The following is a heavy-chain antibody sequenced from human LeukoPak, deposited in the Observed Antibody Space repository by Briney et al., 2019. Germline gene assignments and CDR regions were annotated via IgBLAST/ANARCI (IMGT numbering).Heavy chain of an antibody. D-gene: IGHD2-2*01. J-gene: IGHJ5*02. CDR3: ARGDVVVSAAVRFDP. Sequence: ASVKVSCKASGYTFTSYGITWVRQAPGQGLEWMGWISAHNGKTNYAQKFQGRVTMTTDTPTSTAYMELGSLRSDDTAVYYCARGDVVVSAAVRFDPWGQGILVTVSS. CDR1: GYTFTSYG. CDR2: ISAHNGKT. V-gene: IGHV1-18*01.